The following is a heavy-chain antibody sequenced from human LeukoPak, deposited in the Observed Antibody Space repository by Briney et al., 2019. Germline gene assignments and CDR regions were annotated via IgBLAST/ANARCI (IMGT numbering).Heavy chain of an antibody. D-gene: IGHD2-15*01. CDR2: ISGSNGNT. J-gene: IGHJ6*03. V-gene: IGHV1-18*01. CDR1: GYTFNRYG. Sequence: ASVKVSCKASGYTFNRYGISWVRQAPGQGLEWIGWISGSNGNTNYAQRFQGRVTMTTDTSTSTAYMELRRLRSDDTAVYYCARDLGRYCSGGRCHYYSYYMDVWGKGTTVTVSS. CDR3: ARDLGRYCSGGRCHYYSYYMDV.